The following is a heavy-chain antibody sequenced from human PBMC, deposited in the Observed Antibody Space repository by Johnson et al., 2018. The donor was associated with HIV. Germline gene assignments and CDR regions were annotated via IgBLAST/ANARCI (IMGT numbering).Heavy chain of an antibody. CDR1: GFTFSSYA. CDR3: ARGDHYDSSGFYFGAAFDS. J-gene: IGHJ3*02. CDR2: ISYDGSNK. V-gene: IGHV3-30-3*01. D-gene: IGHD3-22*01. Sequence: QVQLVESVGGVVQPGRSLRLSCAASGFTFSSYAMHWVRQAPGKGLEWVAVISYDGSNKYYADSVKGRFTISRDNSKNTLYLQMNSLRAEDTAVYYCARGDHYDSSGFYFGAAFDSWGQGTMVTVSS.